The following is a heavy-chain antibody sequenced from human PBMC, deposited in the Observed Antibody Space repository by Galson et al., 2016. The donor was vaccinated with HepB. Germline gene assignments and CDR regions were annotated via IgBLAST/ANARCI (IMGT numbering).Heavy chain of an antibody. V-gene: IGHV4-4*02. CDR2: IDESGGA. CDR3: ARDRSMLGVVTALWY. Sequence: SETLSLTCAVSGGSISSSTWWSWVRQPPGKGLEWIGEIDESGGANYNPSLKSRVTISVDTSKNQFSLKLRSVTAADTAVYYCARDRSMLGVVTALWYWGQGTLVTVSS. J-gene: IGHJ4*02. D-gene: IGHD3-3*01. CDR1: GGSISSSTW.